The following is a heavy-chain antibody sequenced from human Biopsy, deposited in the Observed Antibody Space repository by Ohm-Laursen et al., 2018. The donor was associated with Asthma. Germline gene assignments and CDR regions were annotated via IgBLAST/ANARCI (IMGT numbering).Heavy chain of an antibody. CDR3: ARCQVGYSSGWSLLLKKIYYSGMDV. J-gene: IGHJ6*02. CDR2: IMTVFGTT. Sequence: GSSVKVSCKASGGMFGNYAISWVRQAPGQGLEWLGGIMTVFGTTNYAQKFQGRATITADESTSTAYMEATSLRSEDTAIYYCARCQVGYSSGWSLLLKKIYYSGMDVWGQGTAVTVSS. CDR1: GGMFGNYA. D-gene: IGHD6-19*01. V-gene: IGHV1-69*01.